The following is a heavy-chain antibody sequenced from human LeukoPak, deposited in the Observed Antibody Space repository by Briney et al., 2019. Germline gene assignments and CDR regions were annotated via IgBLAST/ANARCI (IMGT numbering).Heavy chain of an antibody. CDR1: GFTFSRYG. Sequence: PGGSLRLSCAASGFTFSRYGMHWVRQAPGKGLEWVTVISYDGSNKYYADSVKGRFTISRDNSKNTLYLQMNSLRAEDTAVYYCLGTTHYWGRGTLVTVSS. CDR2: ISYDGSNK. J-gene: IGHJ4*02. CDR3: LGTTHY. V-gene: IGHV3-30*03. D-gene: IGHD7-27*01.